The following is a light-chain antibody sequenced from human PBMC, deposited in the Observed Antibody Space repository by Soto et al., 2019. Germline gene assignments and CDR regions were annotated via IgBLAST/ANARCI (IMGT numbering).Light chain of an antibody. Sequence: EIVLTQSPATLALSPWERATLSCSAIQSIGTYLAWYQHKPGQAPMLLIYDASNRATGIPARFSGGGSGTDFTLTISILEPEDFAVYYCQQRNPLTFGGGTKVEIK. CDR1: QSIGTY. CDR3: QQRNPLT. V-gene: IGKV3-11*01. CDR2: DAS. J-gene: IGKJ4*01.